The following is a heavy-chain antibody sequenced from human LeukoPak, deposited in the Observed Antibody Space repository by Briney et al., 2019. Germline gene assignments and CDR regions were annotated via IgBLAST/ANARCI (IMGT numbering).Heavy chain of an antibody. CDR1: GYTFTSYD. CDR2: MNPNSGNT. V-gene: IGHV1-8*01. CDR3: ARAKRGSYYYDGGGYFGYFDY. J-gene: IGHJ4*02. Sequence: GASVKVSCKASGYTFTSYDINWVRQATGQGLEWMGWMNPNSGNTGYAQKFQGRVTMTRNTSISTAYMELSSLRSEDTAVHYCARAKRGSYYYDGGGYFGYFDYWGQGTLVTVSS. D-gene: IGHD3-22*01.